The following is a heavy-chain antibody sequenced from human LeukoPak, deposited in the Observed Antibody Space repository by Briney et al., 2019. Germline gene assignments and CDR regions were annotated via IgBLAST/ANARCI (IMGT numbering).Heavy chain of an antibody. V-gene: IGHV4-4*07. D-gene: IGHD3-22*01. CDR2: IYTSGST. Sequence: SETLSLTCTVSGGSISSYYWSWIRQPAGKGLEWIERIYTSGSTNYNPSLTSRVTMSVDTSKYQFSLKLSSVTAADTAVYYCARDYYDSSGYSKYYYYYYMDVWGKGTTVTVSS. J-gene: IGHJ6*03. CDR1: GGSISSYY. CDR3: ARDYYDSSGYSKYYYYYYMDV.